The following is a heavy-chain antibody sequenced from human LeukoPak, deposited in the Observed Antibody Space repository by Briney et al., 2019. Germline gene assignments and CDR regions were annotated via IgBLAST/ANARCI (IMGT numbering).Heavy chain of an antibody. J-gene: IGHJ4*02. Sequence: GGSLRLSCTSSGFTFGDYSMTWVRQAPGKGLEWVGFIRSKAYGGTTEYAASVKGRFTISRDDSKSIAYLQMNSLKTEDTAVYHCASRSGRQWLPYFDYWGQGTLVTVSS. V-gene: IGHV3-49*04. CDR3: ASRSGRQWLPYFDY. CDR1: GFTFGDYS. D-gene: IGHD1-26*01. CDR2: IRSKAYGGTT.